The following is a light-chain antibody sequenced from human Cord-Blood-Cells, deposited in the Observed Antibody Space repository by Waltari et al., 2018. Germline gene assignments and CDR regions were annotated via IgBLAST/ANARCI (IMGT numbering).Light chain of an antibody. CDR2: GAS. CDR3: QQYNNWPPLT. CDR1: QSLSSN. Sequence: EIVMTQSPATLSVSPGERATLSCRASQSLSSNLAWYHQKPGQAPRLLIYGASTRATGSPARFSGSGSGTEFTLTISSLQSEDFAVYYCQQYNNWPPLTFGGGTKVEIK. J-gene: IGKJ4*01. V-gene: IGKV3-15*01.